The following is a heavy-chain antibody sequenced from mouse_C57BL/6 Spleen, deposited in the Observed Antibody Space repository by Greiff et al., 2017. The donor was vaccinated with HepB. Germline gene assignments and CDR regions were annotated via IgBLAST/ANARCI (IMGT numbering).Heavy chain of an antibody. CDR3: TRGGLNGNYGTY. Sequence: VQWVESGAELVRPGASVTLSCKASGYTFTDYEMHWVKQTPVHGLEWIGAIDPETGGTAYNQKFKGKAILTADKSSSTAYMELRSLTSEDSAVYYCTRGGLNGNYGTYWGQGTLVTVSA. J-gene: IGHJ3*01. V-gene: IGHV1-15*01. CDR1: GYTFTDYE. D-gene: IGHD2-1*01. CDR2: IDPETGGT.